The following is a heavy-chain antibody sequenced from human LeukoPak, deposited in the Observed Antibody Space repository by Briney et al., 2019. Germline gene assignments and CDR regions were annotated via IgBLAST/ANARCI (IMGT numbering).Heavy chain of an antibody. D-gene: IGHD3-10*01. Sequence: PSETLSLTCTVSGGSISSYYWNWIRQPPGKGLEWIGYIYYSGSTNYSPSLKSRVTISVDTSKNQFSLTLSSVTAADTALYYYARGGVSWYFDLWGRGTLVTVSS. V-gene: IGHV4-59*01. CDR2: IYYSGST. J-gene: IGHJ2*01. CDR3: ARGGVSWYFDL. CDR1: GGSISSYY.